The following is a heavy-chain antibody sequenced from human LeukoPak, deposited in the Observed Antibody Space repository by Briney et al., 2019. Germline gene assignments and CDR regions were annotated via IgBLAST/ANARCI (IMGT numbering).Heavy chain of an antibody. J-gene: IGHJ3*02. CDR1: GFTFSSYG. D-gene: IGHD6-19*01. CDR2: ISYDGSNK. V-gene: IGHV3-30*18. CDR3: AKDKAKSVAGDRRAFDI. Sequence: GGSLRLSCAASGFTFSSYGMHWVRQAPGKGLEWVAVISYDGSNKYYADSVKGRFTISRDNSKNTLYLQMNSLRAEDTAVYYCAKDKAKSVAGDRRAFDIWGQGTMVTVSS.